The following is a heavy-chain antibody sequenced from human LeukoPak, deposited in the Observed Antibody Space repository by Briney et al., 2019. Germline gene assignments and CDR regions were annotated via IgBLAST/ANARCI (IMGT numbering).Heavy chain of an antibody. CDR3: ARGGSYRYGSSDY. CDR2: IHPGDSGT. Sequence: GESLKISCKGSGYSFSNYSIGWVRKMPGKGLEWMGIIHPGDSGTRYSPSFQGQVTMSVDESITTAYLQWNSLRASDSAIYYCARGGSYRYGSSDYWGQGALVTVSS. V-gene: IGHV5-51*01. D-gene: IGHD5-18*01. CDR1: GYSFSNYS. J-gene: IGHJ4*02.